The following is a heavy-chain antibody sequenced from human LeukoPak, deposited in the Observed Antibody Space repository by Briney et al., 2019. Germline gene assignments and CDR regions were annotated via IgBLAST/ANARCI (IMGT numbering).Heavy chain of an antibody. D-gene: IGHD6-19*01. J-gene: IGHJ4*02. V-gene: IGHV3-30*03. CDR2: MSYDGSNK. CDR1: GFTFSSFG. CDR3: ATTVAGTADY. Sequence: GGSLRLSCAASGFTFSSFGMHWVRRAPGKGLEWVAFMSYDGSNKYYADSVKGRFTISRDNAKNPLYLQMNSLRAEDTAVYYCATTVAGTADYWGQGTLVTVSS.